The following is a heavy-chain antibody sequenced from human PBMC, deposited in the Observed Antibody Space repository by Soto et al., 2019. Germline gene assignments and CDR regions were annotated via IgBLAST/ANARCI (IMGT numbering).Heavy chain of an antibody. CDR1: GFTFSDHY. CDR2: TRNKANSYTT. CDR3: ARTAPGYYYGMDV. Sequence: EVQLVESGGGLVQPGGSLRLSCAASGFTFSDHYMDWVRQAPGKGLEWVGRTRNKANSYTTEYAASVKCRFTISRDDSKNSLYLQMNSLKTEDTAVYYCARTAPGYYYGMDVWGQGTTVTVSS. V-gene: IGHV3-72*01. J-gene: IGHJ6*02.